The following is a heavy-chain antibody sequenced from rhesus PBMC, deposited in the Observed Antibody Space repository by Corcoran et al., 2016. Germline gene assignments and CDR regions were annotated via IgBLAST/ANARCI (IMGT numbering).Heavy chain of an antibody. Sequence: QVPLQQWGEGLVKPSETLSLTCAVYGGSSSSNYWSWIRQPPGKGLEWIGRIRSGGSTNYNPSLRSRVTISIDTSKNQFSLKLSSVTAADTAVYYCARVWGYNSLDVWGRGVLVTASS. CDR3: ARVWGYNSLDV. CDR2: IRSGGST. V-gene: IGHV4-160*01. CDR1: GGSSSSNY. J-gene: IGHJ5-2*02. D-gene: IGHD3-34*01.